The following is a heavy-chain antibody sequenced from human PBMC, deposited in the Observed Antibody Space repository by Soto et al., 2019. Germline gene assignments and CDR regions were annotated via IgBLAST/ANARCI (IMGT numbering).Heavy chain of an antibody. Sequence: ASVKVSCKASGYTFTSYAMHWVRQAPGQRLEWMGWINPGNGNTKYSQKFQGRVTITRDASASTAYMELSSLRSEDTAVYYCARDSCSGGICYYAPVDYWGQGTLVTVSS. CDR3: ARDSCSGGICYYAPVDY. CDR2: INPGNGNT. V-gene: IGHV1-3*01. J-gene: IGHJ4*02. D-gene: IGHD2-15*01. CDR1: GYTFTSYA.